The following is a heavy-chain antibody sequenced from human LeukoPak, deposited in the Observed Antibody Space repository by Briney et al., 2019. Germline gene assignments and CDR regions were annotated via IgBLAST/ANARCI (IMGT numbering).Heavy chain of an antibody. CDR1: GASITTYS. Sequence: SETLSLTCSVSGASITTYSWNWLRQSPGKGLEWIGYFSLGETTSYTSSLKSRVTISVDTSKNQFSLKLTSVTAADTAVYYCARRLYQLSRYAFDIWGQGTMVTVSS. CDR2: FSLGETT. D-gene: IGHD2-2*01. J-gene: IGHJ3*02. V-gene: IGHV4-59*12. CDR3: ARRLYQLSRYAFDI.